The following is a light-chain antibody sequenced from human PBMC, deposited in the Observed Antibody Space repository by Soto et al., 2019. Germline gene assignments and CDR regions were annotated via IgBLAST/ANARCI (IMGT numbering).Light chain of an antibody. CDR2: AAS. CDR3: QEYNNWSCT. CDR1: QTVSNN. V-gene: IGKV3-15*01. Sequence: EMVMTQSPATLSVSPGERATLSCRASQTVSNNLAWYQQKPGQAPRLLIYAASTRATGIPARFSGSGSGTEFTLTISSLQSEDFAVYYCQEYNNWSCTFGQGTKLEIK. J-gene: IGKJ2*02.